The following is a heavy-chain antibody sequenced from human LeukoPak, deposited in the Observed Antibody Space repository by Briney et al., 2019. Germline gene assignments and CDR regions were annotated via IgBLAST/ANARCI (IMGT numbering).Heavy chain of an antibody. D-gene: IGHD3-22*01. CDR1: GFTLSSYE. CDR2: ISSSSSTI. J-gene: IGHJ4*02. Sequence: GGSLRLSCAASGFTLSSYEMNWVRQAPGKGLEWVSYISSSSSTIYYADSVKGRFTISRDNAKNSLYLQMNSLRAEDTAVYYCARDLYYYDSSGTSIDYWGEGTLVTVSS. V-gene: IGHV3-48*03. CDR3: ARDLYYYDSSGTSIDY.